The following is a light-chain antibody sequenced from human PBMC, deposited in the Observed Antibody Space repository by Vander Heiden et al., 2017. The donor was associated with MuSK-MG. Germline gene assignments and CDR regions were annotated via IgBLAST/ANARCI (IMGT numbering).Light chain of an antibody. CDR3: QQYNNCSRT. J-gene: IGKJ4*02. CDR1: QSVSSK. V-gene: IGKV3-15*01. CDR2: AAS. Sequence: IVMTQSPATLSVSPGERLTLSCRASQSVSSKLAWYQQKPGQAPRLLIYAASSRATGIPARFSGSGSGTEFTLTISSLQSEDFAGYYCQQYNNCSRTFGGGTKVEIK.